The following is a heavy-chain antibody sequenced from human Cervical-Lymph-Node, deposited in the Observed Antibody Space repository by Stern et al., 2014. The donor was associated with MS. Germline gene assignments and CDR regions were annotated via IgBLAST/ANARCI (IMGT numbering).Heavy chain of an antibody. D-gene: IGHD3-22*01. CDR1: GFTFTSSA. J-gene: IGHJ3*02. CDR3: AAEPMYYSDSVGAFDI. V-gene: IGHV1-58*01. CDR2: IVVGSGNT. Sequence: QLVESGPEVKKPVTSVKVSCKASGFTFTSSAVQWVRQARGPRLEWIGWIVVGSGNTNYAQKFQERVTLTKDMSTSTDYMELRSLRSEDTAVYYCAAEPMYYSDSVGAFDIWGQGTMVTVSS.